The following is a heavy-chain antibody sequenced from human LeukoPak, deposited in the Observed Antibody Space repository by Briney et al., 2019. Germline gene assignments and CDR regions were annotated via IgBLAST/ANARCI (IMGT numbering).Heavy chain of an antibody. CDR3: ARSAASRCCSGGSCSDYGMDV. V-gene: IGHV4-4*07. D-gene: IGHD2-15*01. CDR2: IYTSGST. J-gene: IGHJ6*02. CDR1: GGSISSYY. Sequence: SETLSLTCTVSGGSISSYYWSWIRQPAGKGLEWIGRIYTSGSTNYNPSLKSRVTMSVDTSKNQFSLKLSSVTAADTAVYYCARSAASRCCSGGSCSDYGMDVWGQGTTVTVSS.